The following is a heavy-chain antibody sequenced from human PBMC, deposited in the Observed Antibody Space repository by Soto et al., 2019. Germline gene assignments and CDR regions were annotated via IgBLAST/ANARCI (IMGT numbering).Heavy chain of an antibody. CDR3: ARGDSGDDYFDY. J-gene: IGHJ4*02. D-gene: IGHD1-26*01. Sequence: QVQLVQSGAEVKKPGSSVKVSYKASGGTFSSYTISWVRQAPGQGLEWMGRIIPILGIANYAQKFQGRVTITADKSTSTAYMELSSLRSEDTAVYYCARGDSGDDYFDYWGQGTLVTVSS. CDR2: IIPILGIA. V-gene: IGHV1-69*02. CDR1: GGTFSSYT.